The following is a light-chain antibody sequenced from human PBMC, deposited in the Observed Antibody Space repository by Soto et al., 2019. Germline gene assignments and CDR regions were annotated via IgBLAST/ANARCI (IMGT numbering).Light chain of an antibody. Sequence: VWPQSPGTLSLSPGERASLSCMASQSVSSNYLAWYQQKPGQTPKVLIYRASTRATGIPDRFSGSGSGTEFTLTISSLQPDDFATYYCQQYSTYTPRTFGQGTKVDIK. CDR3: QQYSTYTPRT. J-gene: IGKJ1*01. CDR1: QSVSSNY. CDR2: RAS. V-gene: IGKV3-20*01.